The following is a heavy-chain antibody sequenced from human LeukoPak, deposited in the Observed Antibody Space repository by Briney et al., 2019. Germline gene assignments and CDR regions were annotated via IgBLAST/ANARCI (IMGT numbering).Heavy chain of an antibody. CDR1: GFTVSSNY. V-gene: IGHV3-53*01. Sequence: GGSLRLSRAASGFTVSSNYMSWVRQAPGKGLEWVSVIYSGGSTYYADSVKGRFTISRDNSKNTLYLQMNSLRAGDTAVYYCATLAHYYDSTDIWGQGTMVTVSS. CDR3: ATLAHYYDSTDI. J-gene: IGHJ3*02. CDR2: IYSGGST. D-gene: IGHD3-22*01.